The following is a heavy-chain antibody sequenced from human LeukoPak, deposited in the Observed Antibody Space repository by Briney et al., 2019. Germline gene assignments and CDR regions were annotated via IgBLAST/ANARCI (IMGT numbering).Heavy chain of an antibody. Sequence: SETLSLTCTVSGDSISSRSYYWGWIRQPPGKGLEWIGNIYYSGNTYYNTSLKSRVTISVDTSKNQFSLNLTSVTAADTAVYYCAREYGSGSEFDPWGQGPLVTVSS. J-gene: IGHJ5*02. CDR3: AREYGSGSEFDP. V-gene: IGHV4-39*07. CDR2: IYYSGNT. D-gene: IGHD3-10*01. CDR1: GDSISSRSYY.